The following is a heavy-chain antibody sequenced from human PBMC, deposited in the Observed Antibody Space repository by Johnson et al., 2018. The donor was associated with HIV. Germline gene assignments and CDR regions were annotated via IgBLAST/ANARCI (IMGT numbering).Heavy chain of an antibody. J-gene: IGHJ3*02. CDR3: ARAGAVGFDAFDI. CDR2: VSYDGSKK. D-gene: IGHD6-19*01. Sequence: VQLVESGGGVVQPGRSLRLSCVASGFTFSSYGMHWVRQAPGKGLEWVAIVSYDGSKKYYPDSVKGRFTISRDNSKNTLYLQMNSLRAEDTAVYYCARAGAVGFDAFDIWGQGTMVTVSS. V-gene: IGHV3-30*03. CDR1: GFTFSSYG.